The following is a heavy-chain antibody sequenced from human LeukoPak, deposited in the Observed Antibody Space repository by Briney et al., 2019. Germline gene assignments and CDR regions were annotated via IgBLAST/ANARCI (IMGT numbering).Heavy chain of an antibody. CDR2: IYYSGST. V-gene: IGHV4-59*01. J-gene: IGHJ3*02. CDR1: GGSISSYY. D-gene: IGHD2-15*01. Sequence: PSETLSLTCTVSGGSISSYYWSWIRQPPGKGLEWIGYIYYSGSTNYNPSLKSRVTISVDTSKNQFSLELSSVTAADTAVYYCARGTAVVEDAFDIWGQGTMVTVSS. CDR3: ARGTAVVEDAFDI.